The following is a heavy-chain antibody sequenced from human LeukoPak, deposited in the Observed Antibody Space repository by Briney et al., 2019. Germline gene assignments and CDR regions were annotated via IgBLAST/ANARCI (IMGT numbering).Heavy chain of an antibody. J-gene: IGHJ5*02. CDR3: ARILRGWFDP. Sequence: PGGSLRLSCAASGFTFSSYSMNWVRQAPGKGLKWVSYISSSSSTIYYADSVKGRFTISRDNAKNSLYLQMNSLRAEGTAVYYCARILRGWFDPWGQGTLVTVSS. D-gene: IGHD1-26*01. CDR2: ISSSSSTI. V-gene: IGHV3-48*04. CDR1: GFTFSSYS.